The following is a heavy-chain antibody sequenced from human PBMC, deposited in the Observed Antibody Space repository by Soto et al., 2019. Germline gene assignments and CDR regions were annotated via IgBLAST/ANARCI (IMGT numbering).Heavy chain of an antibody. CDR3: ARPQYLFDY. CDR1: GGSISSGGYS. J-gene: IGHJ4*02. Sequence: SETLSLTCAVSGGSISSGGYSWSWIRQPPGKGLEWIGYMYHSGSTYYNPSLKSRVTISIDRSKNQFSLKLSSVTAADTAVYYCARPQYLFDYCGQGTLVPVSS. CDR2: MYHSGST. D-gene: IGHD2-2*01. V-gene: IGHV4-30-2*01.